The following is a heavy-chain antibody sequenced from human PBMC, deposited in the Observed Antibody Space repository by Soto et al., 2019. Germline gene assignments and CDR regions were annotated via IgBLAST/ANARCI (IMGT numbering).Heavy chain of an antibody. Sequence: PSETLSLTCAVSGGSFSGYYWRWIRQPPGKGLQWIGEINHSGSTNYNPSLKSRVAISVDTSKSQFSLNLSSVTAADTAVYYCASDLGYCTKAVCYDAYWGQGTLVTVSS. J-gene: IGHJ4*02. CDR2: INHSGST. CDR1: GGSFSGYY. CDR3: ASDLGYCTKAVCYDAY. V-gene: IGHV4-34*01. D-gene: IGHD2-8*01.